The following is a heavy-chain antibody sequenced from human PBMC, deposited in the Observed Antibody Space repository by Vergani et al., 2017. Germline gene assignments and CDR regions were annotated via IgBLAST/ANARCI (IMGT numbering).Heavy chain of an antibody. CDR1: GFTFSSYA. CDR2: ISSNGGST. V-gene: IGHV3-64D*06. CDR3: VIFITMVRGVITLGYGMDV. J-gene: IGHJ6*02. Sequence: EVQLLESGGGLVQPGGSLRLSCAASGFTFSSYAMSWVRQAPGKGLEYVSAISSNGGSTYYADSVKGRFTISRDNSKNTLYLQMSSLRAEDTAVYYCVIFITMVRGVITLGYGMDVWGQGTTVTVSS. D-gene: IGHD3-10*01.